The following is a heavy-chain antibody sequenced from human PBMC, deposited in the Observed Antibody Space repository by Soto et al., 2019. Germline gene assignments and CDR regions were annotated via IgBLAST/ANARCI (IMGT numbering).Heavy chain of an antibody. CDR2: ISAYNGNT. V-gene: IGHV1-18*01. Sequence: QVQLVQSGAEVKKPGASVKVSCKASGYTFTNFGISWVRQAPGQGLEWMGWISAYNGNTNYAENFQGRVTMTTDTSTSTAYMELRSLRSYGRAVYSCARGGPPIEYWGQGTLVTVYS. CDR3: ARGGPPIEY. J-gene: IGHJ4*02. CDR1: GYTFTNFG. D-gene: IGHD3-16*01.